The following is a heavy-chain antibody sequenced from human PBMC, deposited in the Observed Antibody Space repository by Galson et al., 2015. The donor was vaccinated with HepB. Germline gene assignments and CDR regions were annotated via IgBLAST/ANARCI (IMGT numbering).Heavy chain of an antibody. D-gene: IGHD6-13*01. Sequence: LRLSCAASGFTFSSYDMSWVRQAPGKGLEWVSAISGSGGSTYYADSVKGRFTISRDNSKNTLYLQMNSLRAEDTAVYYCAKDRGAAAGTGYYFDYWGQGTLVTVSS. J-gene: IGHJ4*02. CDR2: ISGSGGST. CDR1: GFTFSSYD. CDR3: AKDRGAAAGTGYYFDY. V-gene: IGHV3-23*01.